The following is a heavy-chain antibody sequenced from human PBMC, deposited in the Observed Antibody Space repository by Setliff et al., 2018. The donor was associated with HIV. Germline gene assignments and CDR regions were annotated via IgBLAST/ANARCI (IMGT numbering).Heavy chain of an antibody. Sequence: PSETLSLTCTVSGGSISSRRYYWGWVRQPPGKGLEWIGSMYYSGRTYCTPYLKSRITISLDTSKNQFSLRMRSVTAADTAVYYCARVFVDTAVLRVLEYYFDSWGRGTLVTVS. J-gene: IGHJ4*02. CDR2: MYYSGRT. CDR1: GGSISSRRYY. V-gene: IGHV4-39*07. D-gene: IGHD5-18*01. CDR3: ARVFVDTAVLRVLEYYFDS.